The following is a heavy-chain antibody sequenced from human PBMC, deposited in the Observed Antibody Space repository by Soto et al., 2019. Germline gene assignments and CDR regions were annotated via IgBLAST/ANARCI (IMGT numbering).Heavy chain of an antibody. CDR1: GYSFTNYG. J-gene: IGHJ6*03. CDR2: ISGFNGNT. Sequence: QDQLVQSGAEVKKPGASVTVSCKASGYSFTNYGITWVRQAPGQGLEWMGWISGFNGNTHYAQKLQGRVTMTTDASTSTASMEVRSLRSDDPAVYYCARDRGVAPRVAGNTHYYYYMDVWGKGTTVTVSS. V-gene: IGHV1-18*01. CDR3: ARDRGVAPRVAGNTHYYYYMDV. D-gene: IGHD6-19*01.